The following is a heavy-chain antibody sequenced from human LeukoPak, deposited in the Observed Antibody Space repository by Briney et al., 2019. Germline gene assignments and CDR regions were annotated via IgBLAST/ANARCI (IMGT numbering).Heavy chain of an antibody. CDR3: ARGASTMIVAFDI. CDR2: IIPIFGTA. J-gene: IGHJ3*02. CDR1: GYNFNSYA. D-gene: IGHD3-22*01. V-gene: IGHV1-69*05. Sequence: SVKVSCQASGYNFNSYAIRWVRQAPGQGVEWLGGIIPIFGTANYAQKFRGRVTITTDESTSTAYMELSSLRSEDTAVYYCARGASTMIVAFDIWGQGTMVTVSS.